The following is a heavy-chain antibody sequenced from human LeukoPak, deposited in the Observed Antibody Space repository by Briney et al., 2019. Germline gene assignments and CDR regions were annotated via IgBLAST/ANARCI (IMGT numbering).Heavy chain of an antibody. Sequence: ASVKVSCKTSGYTFIDYSIHWVRQAPGQGLEWMGWINPKSGATKSAQKFQGRVTMTTDTSTSTAYMELRSLRSDDTAVYYCATPYSYANFDYWGQGTLVTVSS. D-gene: IGHD5-18*01. V-gene: IGHV1-2*02. CDR3: ATPYSYANFDY. CDR1: GYTFIDYS. CDR2: INPKSGAT. J-gene: IGHJ4*02.